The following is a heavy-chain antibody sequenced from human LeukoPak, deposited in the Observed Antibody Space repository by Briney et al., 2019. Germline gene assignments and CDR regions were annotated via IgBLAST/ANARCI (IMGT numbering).Heavy chain of an antibody. Sequence: GGSPRLSCAASGFTFSSYAMHWVRQAPGKGLEWVAVISYDGSNKYYADSVKGRFTISRDNSKNTLYLQMNSLRAEDTAVYYCARDDCSGGSCYSDYWGQGTLVTVSS. CDR1: GFTFSSYA. CDR3: ARDDCSGGSCYSDY. J-gene: IGHJ4*02. D-gene: IGHD2-15*01. CDR2: ISYDGSNK. V-gene: IGHV3-30*04.